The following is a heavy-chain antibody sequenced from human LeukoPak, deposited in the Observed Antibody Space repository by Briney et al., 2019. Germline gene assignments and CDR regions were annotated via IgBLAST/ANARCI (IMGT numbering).Heavy chain of an antibody. CDR1: GFTFSSYS. Sequence: GGSLRLSCAASGFTFSSYSMNCVPGAPGKGLEWFSSISSTSRYIYYADSVKGRFTISRDNAKNSLYLQMNSLRAEDTAVYYCATTGGPAARDYYYYGMDVWGQGTTVTVSS. V-gene: IGHV3-21*01. J-gene: IGHJ6*02. D-gene: IGHD2-2*01. CDR2: ISSTSRYI. CDR3: ATTGGPAARDYYYYGMDV.